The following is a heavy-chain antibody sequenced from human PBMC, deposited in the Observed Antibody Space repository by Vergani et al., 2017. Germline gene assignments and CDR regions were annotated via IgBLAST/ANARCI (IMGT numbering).Heavy chain of an antibody. CDR1: GYTFTGYY. V-gene: IGHV1-2*04. CDR3: ARDFRRYYDSSGYYYYYGMDV. CDR2: INPNSGGT. J-gene: IGHJ6*02. Sequence: QVQLVQSGAEVKKPGASVKVSCKASGYTFTGYYMHWVRQAPGQGLEWMGWINPNSGGTNYAQKFQGWVTMTRDTSISPAYMELSRLRSDDTAVYYCARDFRRYYDSSGYYYYYGMDVWGQGP. D-gene: IGHD3-22*01.